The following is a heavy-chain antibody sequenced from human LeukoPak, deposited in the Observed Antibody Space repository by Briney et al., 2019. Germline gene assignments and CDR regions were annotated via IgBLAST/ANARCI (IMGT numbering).Heavy chain of an antibody. D-gene: IGHD6-19*01. Sequence: PGRSLRLSCAASGFTFSSYAMHWVRQAPGKGLEWVAVISYDGSNKYYADSVKGRFTISRDNSKNTLYLQMNSLRAEDTAVYYCAREGGSGWYGGHYHYYGMDVWGQGTTVTVSS. CDR3: AREGGSGWYGGHYHYYGMDV. CDR1: GFTFSSYA. V-gene: IGHV3-30-3*01. CDR2: ISYDGSNK. J-gene: IGHJ6*02.